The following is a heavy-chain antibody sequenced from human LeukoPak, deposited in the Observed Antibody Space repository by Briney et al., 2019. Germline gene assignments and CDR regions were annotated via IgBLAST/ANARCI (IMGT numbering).Heavy chain of an antibody. Sequence: SQTLSLTCAISGDSVSSNSVTWNWIRQSPSRGLEWLGRTYYRSTWFNDYAVSVRGRITVNPDTFKNQFSLHLNSVTPEDTAVYYCARRLTQYDCFDPWGQGILVTVSS. V-gene: IGHV6-1*01. J-gene: IGHJ5*02. D-gene: IGHD2-2*01. CDR3: ARRLTQYDCFDP. CDR2: TYYRSTWFN. CDR1: GDSVSSNSVT.